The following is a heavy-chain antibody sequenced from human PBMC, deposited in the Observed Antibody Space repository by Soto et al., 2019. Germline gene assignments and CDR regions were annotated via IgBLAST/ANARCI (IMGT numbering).Heavy chain of an antibody. D-gene: IGHD2-2*01. CDR2: IKSKANGGTT. J-gene: IGHJ4*01. CDR3: TTYSHFTMQSVRFDF. Sequence: GGSLRLSCAASGFTFSDAWINWVRQAPGKGLEWVGRIKSKANGGTTDFAALVRGRFAISRDDSKEMVYLQMNSLKVEDTAMYYCTTYSHFTMQSVRFDFWCPGTLVTVFS. CDR1: GFTFSDAW. V-gene: IGHV3-15*07.